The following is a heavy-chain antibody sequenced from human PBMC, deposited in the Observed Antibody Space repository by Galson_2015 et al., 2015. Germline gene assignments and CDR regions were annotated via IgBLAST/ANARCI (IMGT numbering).Heavy chain of an antibody. CDR3: ARDGGRYNWNDALGY. CDR2: IYSGGST. Sequence: SLRLSCAASGFTVSSNYVSWVRQAPGKGLEWVSVIYSGGSTYYADSVKGRFTISRDNSKNTLYLQMNSLRAEDTAVYYCARDGGRYNWNDALGYWGQGTLVTVSS. D-gene: IGHD1-1*01. V-gene: IGHV3-53*01. J-gene: IGHJ4*02. CDR1: GFTVSSNY.